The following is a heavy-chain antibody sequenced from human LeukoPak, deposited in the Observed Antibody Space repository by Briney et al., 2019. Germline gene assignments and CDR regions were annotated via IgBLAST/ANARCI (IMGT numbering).Heavy chain of an antibody. J-gene: IGHJ6*02. V-gene: IGHV1-18*01. D-gene: IGHD3-9*01. Sequence: GASVKVSCTASGYTFSNYGISRVRQAPGQGLEWMGWISGYNGNTNYGQKVQGRVTMTMDTSTSTAYMEVRSLRSDDTAVYYCARETRRRYYDDYYGMDVWGQGTTVTVSS. CDR2: ISGYNGNT. CDR3: ARETRRRYYDDYYGMDV. CDR1: GYTFSNYG.